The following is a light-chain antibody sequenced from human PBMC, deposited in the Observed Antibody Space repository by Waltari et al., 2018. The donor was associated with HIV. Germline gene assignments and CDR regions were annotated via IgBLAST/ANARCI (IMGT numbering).Light chain of an antibody. V-gene: IGLV3-19*01. Sequence: SSELTQDPAVSVALGQTVRITCQGDSLRSYYASWYQQKPGQAPVLVIYGKNNRPSGIPDRFSGTSSGNTAALTITGAQAEGEADYYCNTRDSSGNHQVFGGGTKLTVL. CDR2: GKN. CDR1: SLRSYY. CDR3: NTRDSSGNHQV. J-gene: IGLJ2*01.